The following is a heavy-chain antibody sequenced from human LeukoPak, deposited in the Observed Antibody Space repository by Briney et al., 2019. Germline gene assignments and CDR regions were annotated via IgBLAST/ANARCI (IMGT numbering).Heavy chain of an antibody. J-gene: IGHJ3*02. V-gene: IGHV3-30*04. CDR2: ISQDSSNR. CDR1: GFIFKNYV. Sequence: GGSLRLSCGASGFIFKNYVLHWVRQAPGRGLEWVTLISQDSSNRHYADSVKGRFSISRDNSKNTLYLQMNSLRDEDTAVYFCAREVDAFDIWGQGTMVTVSS. CDR3: AREVDAFDI.